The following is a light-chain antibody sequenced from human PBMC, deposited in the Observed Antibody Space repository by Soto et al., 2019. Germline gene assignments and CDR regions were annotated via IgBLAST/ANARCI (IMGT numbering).Light chain of an antibody. J-gene: IGKJ1*01. V-gene: IGKV3-20*01. CDR3: KKYGSSHRM. CDR2: GAS. CDR1: QTVSNNY. Sequence: EIVLTHSPGTLSLSPGERATLSCRASQTVSNNYLACYQKKPGEATTLLIYGASNRATGIPDRLSGSGYGKDFTITIRRLEAEDFAVSYCKKYGSSHRMFGKGTKGDIK.